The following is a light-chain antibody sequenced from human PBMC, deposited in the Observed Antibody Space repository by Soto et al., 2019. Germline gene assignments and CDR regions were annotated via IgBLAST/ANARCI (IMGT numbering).Light chain of an antibody. Sequence: DIQMTQSPSTLSASVGDRVTITCRASQNINRWLAWYKQRPGKAPNLLIHKASTLEAGVPSRFSGSASGTEFTLTISSLQPDDFAAYFCLQYNVYPLTFGGGTKVEIK. CDR3: LQYNVYPLT. CDR1: QNINRW. J-gene: IGKJ4*01. V-gene: IGKV1-5*03. CDR2: KAS.